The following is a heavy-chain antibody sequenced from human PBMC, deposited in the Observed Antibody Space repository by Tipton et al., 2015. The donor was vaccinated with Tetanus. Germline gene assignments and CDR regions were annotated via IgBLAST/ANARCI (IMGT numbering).Heavy chain of an antibody. Sequence: TLSLTCTVSGGSISRGGYFWNWIRQRPGKGPEWIGYIYYSGDTYINPSLKSRLAMSLDASKNLFSLNLTSVTAADTAVYYCARGGEQWALRYFQYWGQGALVTVSS. V-gene: IGHV4-31*03. CDR1: GGSISRGGYF. D-gene: IGHD1/OR15-1a*01. J-gene: IGHJ4*02. CDR2: IYYSGDT. CDR3: ARGGEQWALRYFQY.